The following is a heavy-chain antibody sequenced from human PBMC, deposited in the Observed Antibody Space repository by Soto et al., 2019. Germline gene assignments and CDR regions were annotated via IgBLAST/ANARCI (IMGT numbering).Heavy chain of an antibody. D-gene: IGHD6-13*01. CDR2: IYYSGST. Sequence: PSETLSLTCTVSDGSISSYYWGWIRQPPGKGLEWIGYIYYSGSTNYNPSLKSRVTISVDTSKNQFSLKLSSVTAADTAVYYCARDPGSSWYGGVDPWGQGTLVTVPQ. CDR1: DGSISSYY. V-gene: IGHV4-59*01. J-gene: IGHJ5*02. CDR3: ARDPGSSWYGGVDP.